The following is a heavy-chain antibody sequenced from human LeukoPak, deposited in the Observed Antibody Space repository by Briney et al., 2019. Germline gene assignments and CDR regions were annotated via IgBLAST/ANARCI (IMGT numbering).Heavy chain of an antibody. V-gene: IGHV4-4*07. Sequence: SETLSLTCTVSGGSISSYYWSWIRQPAGKGLEWIGRIYTSGSTNYNPSLKSRVTMSVDTSKSQFSLKLSSVTAADTAVYYCARDRVVSNYFDYWGQGTLVTVSS. J-gene: IGHJ4*02. D-gene: IGHD2-15*01. CDR1: GGSISSYY. CDR2: IYTSGST. CDR3: ARDRVVSNYFDY.